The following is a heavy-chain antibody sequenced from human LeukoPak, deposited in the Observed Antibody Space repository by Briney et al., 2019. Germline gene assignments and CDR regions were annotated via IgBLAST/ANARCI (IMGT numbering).Heavy chain of an antibody. CDR2: ISGSGGST. CDR3: AKDLVYYGSGSYYNGNY. Sequence: VLPGGSLSLSCAASGFTFSSYAMSWVRRAPGKGLEWVSAISGSGGSTYDADSVKGRFTISRDNSKNTLYLQMNSLRAEDTAVYYCAKDLVYYGSGSYYNGNYWGQGTLVTVSS. J-gene: IGHJ4*02. D-gene: IGHD3-10*01. CDR1: GFTFSSYA. V-gene: IGHV3-23*01.